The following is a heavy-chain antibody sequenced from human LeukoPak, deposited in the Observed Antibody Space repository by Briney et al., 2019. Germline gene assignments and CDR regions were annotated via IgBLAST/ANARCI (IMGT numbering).Heavy chain of an antibody. V-gene: IGHV1-46*01. CDR3: ARDQVGGDTAMVDILDY. Sequence: ASVKVSCKASGYTFTSYYMHWVRQAPGQGLEWMGIINPSGGSTSYAQKFQGRVTMTRDTSTSTVYMELSSLRSEDTAVYYCARDQVGGDTAMVDILDYWGQGTLVTVSS. D-gene: IGHD5-18*01. CDR2: INPSGGST. CDR1: GYTFTSYY. J-gene: IGHJ4*02.